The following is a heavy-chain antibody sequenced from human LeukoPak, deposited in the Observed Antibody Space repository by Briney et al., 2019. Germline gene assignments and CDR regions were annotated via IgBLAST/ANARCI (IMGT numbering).Heavy chain of an antibody. Sequence: GGSLRLSCSASGFTFSSYAMYWVRQAPGKGLDYVSTIGSTGGSTDYADSVKGRFTISRDNAKNTHYLQMNSLSAEDTAVYYCVRGRDNYSYFDLWGQGTLVTVSS. CDR1: GFTFSSYA. D-gene: IGHD4-11*01. V-gene: IGHV3-64*04. CDR3: VRGRDNYSYFDL. CDR2: IGSTGGST. J-gene: IGHJ4*02.